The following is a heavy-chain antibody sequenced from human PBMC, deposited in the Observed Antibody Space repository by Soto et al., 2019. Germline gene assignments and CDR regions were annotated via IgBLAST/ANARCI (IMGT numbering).Heavy chain of an antibody. J-gene: IGHJ4*02. Sequence: GASAKVSCKASGYTLSDLSMHWVRQAPGKGLEWMGYFDPEDGETTYAQKFQGRVTMTKDTSTDTAYMELSSLRSEDTAVYYCATGLCGGECFRFDYWGQGTLVTVSS. V-gene: IGHV1-24*01. D-gene: IGHD2-21*01. CDR3: ATGLCGGECFRFDY. CDR2: FDPEDGET. CDR1: GYTLSDLS.